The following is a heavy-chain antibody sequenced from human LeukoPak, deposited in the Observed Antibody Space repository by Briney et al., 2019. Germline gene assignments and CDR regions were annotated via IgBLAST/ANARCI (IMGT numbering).Heavy chain of an antibody. CDR2: IWSDGTEK. CDR3: AKDAQRGFDYSNSLEY. V-gene: IGHV3-33*06. D-gene: IGHD4-11*01. Sequence: GGSLRLSCAASGFTFSHYGMHWVRQAPGKGLEWVAVIWSDGTEKYYGDAVKGRFTISRDNSRNTVYLQMNSLRGEDTALYYCAKDAQRGFDYSNSLEYWGQGTLVTVSS. CDR1: GFTFSHYG. J-gene: IGHJ4*02.